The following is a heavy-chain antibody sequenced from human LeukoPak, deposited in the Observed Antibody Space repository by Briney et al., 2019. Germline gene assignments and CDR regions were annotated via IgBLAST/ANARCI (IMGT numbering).Heavy chain of an antibody. CDR1: GFTLCSHS. CDR3: AKASGQAGYCSSSSCHYTFDY. J-gene: IGHJ4*02. D-gene: IGHD2-2*01. CDR2: ISSSSSTI. Sequence: GGSLRLSCAASGFTLCSHSMNWVPQAPGEGLGWVSYISSSSSTIYYADSVKGRFTIPRDNAKNSLYLQMNSLRAEDTAVYYCAKASGQAGYCSSSSCHYTFDYWGQGTLVTVSS. V-gene: IGHV3-48*01.